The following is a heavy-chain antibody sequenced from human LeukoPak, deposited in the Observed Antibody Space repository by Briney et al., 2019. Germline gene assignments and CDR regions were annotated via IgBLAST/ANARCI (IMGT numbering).Heavy chain of an antibody. Sequence: KSSETLSLTCTVSGGSISSSSYYWGWIRQPPGKGLEWIGSIYYSGSTYYNPSLKSRVTISADTSKNQFSLKLSSVTAADTAVYYCARDRRVGATLEYWGQGTLVTVSS. D-gene: IGHD1-26*01. V-gene: IGHV4-39*07. CDR3: ARDRRVGATLEY. CDR2: IYYSGST. J-gene: IGHJ4*02. CDR1: GGSISSSSYY.